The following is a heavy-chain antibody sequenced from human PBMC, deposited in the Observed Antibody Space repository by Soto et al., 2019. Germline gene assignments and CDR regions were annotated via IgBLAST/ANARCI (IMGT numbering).Heavy chain of an antibody. J-gene: IGHJ4*02. Sequence: QVQLQESGPGLVKPSGTLSLTCAVSGGSMRSNNRWSWVRQPPGKGLEWIGEIFHSGSTNYNPSLKTRATISVDKSKNQFSLKLSAVTAADTAVYYCARVYSGSYSDYWGQGTLVTVSS. D-gene: IGHD1-26*01. V-gene: IGHV4-4*02. CDR3: ARVYSGSYSDY. CDR1: GGSMRSNNR. CDR2: IFHSGST.